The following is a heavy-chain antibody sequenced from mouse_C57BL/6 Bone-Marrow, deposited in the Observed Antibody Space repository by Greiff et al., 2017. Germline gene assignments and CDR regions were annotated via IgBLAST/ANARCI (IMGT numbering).Heavy chain of an antibody. CDR3: ARGGDYDYDGGD. Sequence: VQLQQSGAELARPGASVKMSCKASGYTFTSYTMHWVKQRPGQGLEWIGYINPSSGYPKYNQQLKDKATLTADKSSSTAYMQLSSLTSEDSAVYCCARGGDYDYDGGDWGQGTLVTVSA. CDR1: GYTFTSYT. V-gene: IGHV1-4*01. D-gene: IGHD2-4*01. J-gene: IGHJ3*01. CDR2: INPSSGYP.